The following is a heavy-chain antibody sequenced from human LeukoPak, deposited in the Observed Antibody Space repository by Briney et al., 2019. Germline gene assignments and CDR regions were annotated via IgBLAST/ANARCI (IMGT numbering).Heavy chain of an antibody. J-gene: IGHJ4*02. D-gene: IGHD5-24*01. CDR2: ISGSGGST. CDR3: AKEQSELEMAKIYPALDY. Sequence: GGSLRLSCAASGFTFSSYAMSWVRQAPGKGMEWVSAISGSGGSTYYADSVKGRFTISRDNSKNTLYLQMNSLRAEDTAVYYCAKEQSELEMAKIYPALDYWGQGTLVTVSS. V-gene: IGHV3-23*01. CDR1: GFTFSSYA.